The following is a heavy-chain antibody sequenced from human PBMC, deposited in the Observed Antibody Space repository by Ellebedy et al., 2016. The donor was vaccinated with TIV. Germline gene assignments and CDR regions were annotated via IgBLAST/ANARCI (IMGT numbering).Heavy chain of an antibody. CDR1: GYTFTGYY. CDR3: ARDNWENDAFDI. Sequence: ASVKVSXXASGYTFTGYYMHWVRQAPGQGLEWMGWINPNSGGTNYAQKFQGRVTMTRDTSISTAYMELSRLRSDDTAVYYCARDNWENDAFDIWGQGTMVTVSS. CDR2: INPNSGGT. V-gene: IGHV1-2*02. J-gene: IGHJ3*02. D-gene: IGHD7-27*01.